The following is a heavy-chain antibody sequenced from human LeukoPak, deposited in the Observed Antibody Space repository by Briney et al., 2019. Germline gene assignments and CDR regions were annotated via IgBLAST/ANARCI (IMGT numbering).Heavy chain of an antibody. CDR3: ARDMFGGTYCSSTSCDDY. J-gene: IGHJ4*02. CDR2: ISAYNGNT. D-gene: IGHD2-2*01. Sequence: ASVKVSCKASGYTFTSYGISWVRQAPGQGLEWMGWISAYNGNTNYAQKLQGRVTMTTDTSTSTAYMELRSLRSDDTAVYYCARDMFGGTYCSSTSCDDYWGQGTLVTVSS. V-gene: IGHV1-18*01. CDR1: GYTFTSYG.